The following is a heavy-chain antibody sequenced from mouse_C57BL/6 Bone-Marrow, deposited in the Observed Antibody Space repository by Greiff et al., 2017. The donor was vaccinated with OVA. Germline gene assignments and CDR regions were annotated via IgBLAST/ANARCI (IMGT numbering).Heavy chain of an antibody. V-gene: IGHV1-52*01. CDR3: ASYGNFLYWYFDV. D-gene: IGHD2-1*01. CDR1: GYTFTSYW. J-gene: IGHJ1*03. Sequence: QVQLQQPGAELVRPGSSVKLSCKASGYTFTSYWLHWVKQRPIQGLEWIGNIDPSDSETHYNQKFKDKATLTVDKSSSTAYMQLSSLTSEYSAVYYCASYGNFLYWYFDVWGTGTTVTVSS. CDR2: IDPSDSET.